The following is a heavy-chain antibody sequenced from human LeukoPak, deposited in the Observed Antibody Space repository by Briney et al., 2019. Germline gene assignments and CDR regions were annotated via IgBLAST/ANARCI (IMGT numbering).Heavy chain of an antibody. CDR1: GFTFSSYA. CDR2: ISGSGGST. V-gene: IGHV3-23*01. CDR3: AKTAARWERNYYYYMDV. Sequence: GGSLRLSCAASGFTFSSYAMSWVRQAPGKGLEWVSAISGSGGSTYYADSVKGRFTISRDNSKNTLYLQMNSLRAEDTAVYYCAKTAARWERNYYYYMDVWGKGTTVTVSS. J-gene: IGHJ6*03. D-gene: IGHD1-1*01.